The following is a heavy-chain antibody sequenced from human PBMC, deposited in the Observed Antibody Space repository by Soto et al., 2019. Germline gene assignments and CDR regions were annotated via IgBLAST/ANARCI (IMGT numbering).Heavy chain of an antibody. CDR2: IYYSGST. CDR1: GGSISSYY. CDR3: ARHLRYCSGGSCYPGGAFDI. Sequence: SETLSLTCTVSGGSISSYYWSWIRQPPGKGLEWIGYIYYSGSTNYNPSLKSRVTISVDTSKNQFSLKLSSVTAADTAVYYCARHLRYCSGGSCYPGGAFDIWGQGTMVTVSS. V-gene: IGHV4-59*08. J-gene: IGHJ3*02. D-gene: IGHD2-15*01.